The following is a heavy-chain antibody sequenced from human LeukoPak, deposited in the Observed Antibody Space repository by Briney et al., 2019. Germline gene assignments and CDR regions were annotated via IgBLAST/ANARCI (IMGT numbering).Heavy chain of an antibody. J-gene: IGHJ5*02. V-gene: IGHV4-39*01. CDR2: IDYSGRT. CDR1: DGSINSTSSY. CDR3: ARHVFRWLLNWFDP. D-gene: IGHD2-15*01. Sequence: SETLSLTCTVSDGSINSTSSYWGWVLQPPGKGLEWIGRIDYSGRTSYNPSLKSRVTISLDTSKNKGSLGLSSVTAADTAVYYCARHVFRWLLNWFDPWGQGSLVTVSS.